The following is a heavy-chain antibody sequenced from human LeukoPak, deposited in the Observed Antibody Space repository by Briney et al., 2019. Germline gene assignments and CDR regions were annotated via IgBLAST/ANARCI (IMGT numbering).Heavy chain of an antibody. J-gene: IGHJ6*03. Sequence: ASVKVSCKASGYTFTSYAMHWVRQAPGQRLEWMGWINAGNGNTKYSQKFQGRVTITRDTSASTAYMELSSLRSEDTAVYYCARESVDSSSWTVRYYYYMDVWGKGTTVTVSS. CDR3: ARESVDSSSWTVRYYYYMDV. CDR1: GYTFTSYA. V-gene: IGHV1-3*01. CDR2: INAGNGNT. D-gene: IGHD6-13*01.